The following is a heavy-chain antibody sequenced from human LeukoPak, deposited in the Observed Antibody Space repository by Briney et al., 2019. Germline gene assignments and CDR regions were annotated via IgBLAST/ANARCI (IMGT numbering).Heavy chain of an antibody. V-gene: IGHV3-9*01. CDR1: GFTFDDYA. CDR3: AKSWNYDSTLGAFDI. Sequence: GRSLRLSCAASGFTFDDYAMHWVRQAPGKGLEWVSGLSWNSGSMGYADSVKGRFTISRDNAKNSLYLQMNSPRAEDTALYYCAKSWNYDSTLGAFDIWGQGTMVTVSS. J-gene: IGHJ3*02. D-gene: IGHD3-22*01. CDR2: LSWNSGSM.